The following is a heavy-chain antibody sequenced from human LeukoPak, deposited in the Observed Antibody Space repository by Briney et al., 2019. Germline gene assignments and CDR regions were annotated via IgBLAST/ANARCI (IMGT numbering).Heavy chain of an antibody. Sequence: ASVKVSCKASGYTFTGYYMHWVRQAPGRGLEWMGWINPNSGGTNYAQKFQGRVTMTRDTSISTAYMELSRLRSDDTAVYYCAREHGSGSYRHFDYWGQGTLVTVSS. J-gene: IGHJ4*02. CDR2: INPNSGGT. CDR3: AREHGSGSYRHFDY. V-gene: IGHV1-2*02. D-gene: IGHD3-10*01. CDR1: GYTFTGYY.